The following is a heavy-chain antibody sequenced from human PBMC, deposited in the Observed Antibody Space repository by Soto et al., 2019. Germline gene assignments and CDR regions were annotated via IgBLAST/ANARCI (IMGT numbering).Heavy chain of an antibody. CDR3: FFVLRREQALSARSRHFWLNRSSDL. Sequence: GKGLEWVSAISGSGGSTYYADSVKGRFTISRDNSKNTLYLQMNSLRAEDTAVYFFFFVLRREQALSARSRHFWLNRSSDL. J-gene: IGHJ2*01. V-gene: IGHV3-23*01. D-gene: IGHD3-3*02. CDR2: ISGSGGST.